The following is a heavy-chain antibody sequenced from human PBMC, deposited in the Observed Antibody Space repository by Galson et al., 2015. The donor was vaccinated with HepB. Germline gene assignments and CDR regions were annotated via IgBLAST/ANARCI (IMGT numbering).Heavy chain of an antibody. CDR1: GFTFSSYG. CDR2: IWYDGSNK. V-gene: IGHV3-33*08. Sequence: SLRLSCAASGFTFSSYGMHWVRQAPGKGLEWVAVIWYDGSNKYYADSVKGRFTISRDNSKNTLYLQMNSLRAEDTAVYYCARGLGFEGLGENFDYWGQGTLVTVSS. D-gene: IGHD3-16*01. CDR3: ARGLGFEGLGENFDY. J-gene: IGHJ4*02.